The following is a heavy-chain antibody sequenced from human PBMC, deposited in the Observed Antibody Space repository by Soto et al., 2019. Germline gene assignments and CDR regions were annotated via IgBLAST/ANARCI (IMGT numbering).Heavy chain of an antibody. CDR3: ARFSGSYTRGLDS. Sequence: PGGSLRLSFAASGFTFSDHYMDWVRQAPGKGLEWVGRSRNKANSYSTEYAASVKGRFTISRDESKNSLYLQMNSLKPEDTAVYYCARFSGSYTRGLDSWGQGTLVTVSS. V-gene: IGHV3-72*01. CDR2: SRNKANSYST. J-gene: IGHJ4*02. CDR1: GFTFSDHY. D-gene: IGHD1-26*01.